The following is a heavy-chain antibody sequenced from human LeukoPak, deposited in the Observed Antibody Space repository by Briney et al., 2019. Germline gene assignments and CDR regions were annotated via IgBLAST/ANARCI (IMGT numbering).Heavy chain of an antibody. Sequence: GGSLRLSCAASGFTVSSNYMSWIRQAPGKGLEWVSGIYRGGSTYYADSGKGRFTISGDNSKNTLSHQLHSLRAEDTAVYFCAVETSQWRNVYWGQGTLVTVSS. V-gene: IGHV3-53*01. J-gene: IGHJ4*02. CDR3: AVETSQWRNVY. CDR1: GFTVSSNY. CDR2: IYRGGST. D-gene: IGHD2-8*01.